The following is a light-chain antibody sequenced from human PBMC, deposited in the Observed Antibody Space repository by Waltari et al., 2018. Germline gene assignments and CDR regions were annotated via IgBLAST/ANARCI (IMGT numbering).Light chain of an antibody. J-gene: IGLJ3*02. CDR3: QVWESRGDQWV. V-gene: IGLV3-21*01. CDR2: NDD. CDR1: TIGSNS. Sequence: SYVLTQPPSVSLAPGQTARITCGGNTIGSNSVHWYQQKPGQHPMRVIYNDDDRPSGIPERFSGSNSGNTATLTIARVEVGDEADYYCQVWESRGDQWVFGEGTKLTVL.